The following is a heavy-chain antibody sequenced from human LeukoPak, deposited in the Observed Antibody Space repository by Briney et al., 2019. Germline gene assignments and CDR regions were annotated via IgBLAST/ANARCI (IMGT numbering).Heavy chain of an antibody. V-gene: IGHV1-69*01. Sequence: SVKVSCKASGGTFSSYAISWVRQAPGQGLEWMGEIIPIFGTANYAQKFQGSVTITADESTSTAYMELSSLRSEDTAVYYCARANYYGSGSYYNLIDYWGQGTLVTVSS. J-gene: IGHJ4*02. CDR3: ARANYYGSGSYYNLIDY. CDR1: GGTFSSYA. CDR2: IIPIFGTA. D-gene: IGHD3-10*01.